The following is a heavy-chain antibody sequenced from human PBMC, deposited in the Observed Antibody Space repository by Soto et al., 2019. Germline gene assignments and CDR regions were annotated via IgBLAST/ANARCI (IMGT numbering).Heavy chain of an antibody. CDR3: ARRYGGNFDY. CDR2: IYYTGTT. V-gene: IGHV4-61*01. D-gene: IGHD1-26*01. J-gene: IGHJ4*02. CDR1: GGSVSSGSFY. Sequence: SETLSLTCTVSGGSVSSGSFYWTWIRQPPGKRLEWIGYIYYTGTTNYNPSLRSRVTISVDTSKNQFSLKLTSVTAADTAVYYCARRYGGNFDYWGQGTLVTVSS.